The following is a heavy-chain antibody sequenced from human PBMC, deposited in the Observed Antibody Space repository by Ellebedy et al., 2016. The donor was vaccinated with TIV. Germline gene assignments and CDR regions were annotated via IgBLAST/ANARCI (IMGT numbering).Heavy chain of an antibody. CDR1: GFTFSSYS. V-gene: IGHV3-21*01. Sequence: GGSLRLXCAASGFTFSSYSMNWVRQAPGKGLEWVSSISSSSSYIYYADSVKGRFTISRDNAKNSLYLQMNSLRAEDTAVYYCARDSKLLASPSWGQGTLVTVSS. J-gene: IGHJ4*02. CDR3: ARDSKLLASPS. D-gene: IGHD3-3*02. CDR2: ISSSSSYI.